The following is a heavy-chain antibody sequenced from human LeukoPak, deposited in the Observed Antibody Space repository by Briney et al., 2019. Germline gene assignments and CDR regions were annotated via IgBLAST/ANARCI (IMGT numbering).Heavy chain of an antibody. CDR3: ARDPYSGAYGDIYYYFMDV. CDR2: ITTSSSYT. CDR1: GFTFSSYW. Sequence: PGGSLRLSCAASGFTFSSYWMSWVRQTPGKGLEWISSITTSSSYTFYADSVKGRFTISRDNARNSLYLQMNSLTAEDTAVYYCARDPYSGAYGDIYYYFMDVWGKGTTVTISS. J-gene: IGHJ6*03. D-gene: IGHD1-26*01. V-gene: IGHV3-21*01.